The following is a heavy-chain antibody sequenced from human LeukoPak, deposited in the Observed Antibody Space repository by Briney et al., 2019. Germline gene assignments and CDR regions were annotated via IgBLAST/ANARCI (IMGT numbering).Heavy chain of an antibody. J-gene: IGHJ6*03. CDR2: INSDGSST. V-gene: IGHV3-74*01. CDR3: ARDRGYYYYMDV. Sequence: PGGSLTLSCAASGFTFCSYRTQGLRQAPGKGVVCVSRINSDGSSTSYADSVKGRFTISRDNAKNSLYLQMNSLRAEDTAVYYCARDRGYYYYMDVWGKGTTVTVSS. CDR1: GFTFCSYR.